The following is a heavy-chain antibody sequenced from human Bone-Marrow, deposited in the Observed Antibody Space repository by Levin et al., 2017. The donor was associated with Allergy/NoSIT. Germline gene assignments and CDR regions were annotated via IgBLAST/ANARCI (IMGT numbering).Heavy chain of an antibody. Sequence: KSSETLSLTCTVSGGSISSSDYYWAWIRQPPGKGLEWIGNIYYSGSTYYNPSLKSRVTISVDSSNSQFSLRLTSVTAADTAVYYCASTFHAIPNYYYYYMDVWGTGTTVTVSS. CDR2: IYYSGST. J-gene: IGHJ6*03. V-gene: IGHV4-39*01. CDR3: ASTFHAIPNYYYYYMDV. CDR1: GGSISSSDYY. D-gene: IGHD2/OR15-2a*01.